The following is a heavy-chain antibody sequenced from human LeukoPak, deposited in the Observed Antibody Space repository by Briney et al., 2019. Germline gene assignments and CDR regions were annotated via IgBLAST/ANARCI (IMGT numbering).Heavy chain of an antibody. V-gene: IGHV3-23*01. D-gene: IGHD3-10*01. CDR1: GFTFSSYA. J-gene: IGHJ4*02. CDR2: ISGSGGST. Sequence: GGSLRLSGAASGFTFSSYAMSWVRQAPGKGLEWVSAISGSGGSTYYADSVKGRFTISRGNSKNTLYLQMNSLRAEDTAVYYCAKGGDYYGSGSPFDYWGQGTLVTVSS. CDR3: AKGGDYYGSGSPFDY.